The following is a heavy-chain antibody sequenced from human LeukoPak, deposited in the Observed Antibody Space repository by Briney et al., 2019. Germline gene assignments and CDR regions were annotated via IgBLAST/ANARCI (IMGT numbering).Heavy chain of an antibody. CDR3: ARGRPTLDY. CDR2: INHSGST. J-gene: IGHJ4*02. CDR1: GGSFSGYY. V-gene: IGHV4-34*01. Sequence: PSETLSLTCAVYGGSFSGYYWSWIRQPPGKGLEWIGEINHSGSTNYNPSLKSRVTISVDTSKNQFSLKLSSVTAADTAVYYCARGRPTLDYWGQRTQVTVSS.